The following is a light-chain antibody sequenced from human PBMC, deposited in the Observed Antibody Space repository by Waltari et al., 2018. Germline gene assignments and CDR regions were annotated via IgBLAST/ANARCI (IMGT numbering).Light chain of an antibody. CDR1: KSIDNN. J-gene: IGKJ2*01. CDR3: QQYNEWPYT. Sequence: ETIMTQSPAILSVSPGETATLSCRASKSIDNNLAWYQQTPGQAPRLLIYVASSRGTGIPARFFGAGSGTDFTLTISSLQSEDFAVYYCQQYNEWPYTFGQGTKVDLK. V-gene: IGKV3-15*01. CDR2: VAS.